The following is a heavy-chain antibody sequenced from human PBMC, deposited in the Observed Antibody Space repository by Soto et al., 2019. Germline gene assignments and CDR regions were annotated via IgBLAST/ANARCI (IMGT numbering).Heavy chain of an antibody. D-gene: IGHD2-15*01. CDR3: ARAKDIVVVVAALLFDY. CDR2: ISYDGSNK. Sequence: PGGSLRLSCAASGFTFSSYAMHWVRQAPGKGLEWVAVISYDGSNKYYADSVKGRFTISRDNSKNTLYLQMNSLRAEDTAVYYCARAKDIVVVVAALLFDYWGQGTLVTVS. V-gene: IGHV3-30-3*01. J-gene: IGHJ4*02. CDR1: GFTFSSYA.